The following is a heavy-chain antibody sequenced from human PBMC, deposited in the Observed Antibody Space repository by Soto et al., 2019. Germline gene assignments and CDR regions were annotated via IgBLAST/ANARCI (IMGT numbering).Heavy chain of an antibody. D-gene: IGHD5-18*01. J-gene: IGHJ4*02. CDR1: GYTFTSYG. CDR3: ARASKGGYSYGYNY. V-gene: IGHV1-18*01. Sequence: ASVKVSCKASGYTFTSYGISWVRQAPGQGLEWMGWISAYNGNTNYAQKLQGRVTMTTDTSTSTAYMELRSLRSDDTAVYYCARASKGGYSYGYNYWGQGTLVTAPQ. CDR2: ISAYNGNT.